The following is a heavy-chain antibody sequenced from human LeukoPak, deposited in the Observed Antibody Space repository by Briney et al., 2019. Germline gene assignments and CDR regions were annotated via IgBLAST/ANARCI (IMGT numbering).Heavy chain of an antibody. Sequence: ASVKVSCKASGYTFTSYAMNWVRQAPGQGLEWMGWINTNTGNPTYAQGFTGRFVFSLDTSVSTAYLQISSLKAEDTAVYYCARDLNQYDFWSGYEREYYFDYWGQGTLVTVSS. CDR1: GYTFTSYA. J-gene: IGHJ4*02. CDR3: ARDLNQYDFWSGYEREYYFDY. D-gene: IGHD3-3*01. V-gene: IGHV7-4-1*02. CDR2: INTNTGNP.